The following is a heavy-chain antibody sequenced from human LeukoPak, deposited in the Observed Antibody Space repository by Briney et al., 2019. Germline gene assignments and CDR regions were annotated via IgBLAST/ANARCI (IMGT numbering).Heavy chain of an antibody. CDR3: AHNFYSSSWYVWFDP. Sequence: TLSLTCTVSGGSISSSSYYWGWIRQPPGKGLEWIALIYWDDDKRYSPSLKSRLTITKDTSKNQVVLTMTNMDPVDTATYYCAHNFYSSSWYVWFDPWGQGTLVTVPS. CDR1: GGSISSSSYY. V-gene: IGHV2-5*02. CDR2: IYWDDDK. J-gene: IGHJ5*02. D-gene: IGHD6-13*01.